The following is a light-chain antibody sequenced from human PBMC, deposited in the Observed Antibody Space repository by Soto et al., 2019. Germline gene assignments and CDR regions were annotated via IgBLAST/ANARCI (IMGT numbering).Light chain of an antibody. V-gene: IGKV1-9*01. Sequence: DIQLTQSPSFLSASIGDRVTITCRASQDFSNFLAWYQQKPGRAPKLLMYDASTLQSGVPSRFSGNGSGTEFTLTISSLQPEDFATYYCQQLYSFPLTFGGGTKVEIK. J-gene: IGKJ4*01. CDR2: DAS. CDR1: QDFSNF. CDR3: QQLYSFPLT.